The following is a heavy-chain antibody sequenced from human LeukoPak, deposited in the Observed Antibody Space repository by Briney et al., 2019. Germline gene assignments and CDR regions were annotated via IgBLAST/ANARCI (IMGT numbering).Heavy chain of an antibody. CDR1: DGSISDSLYY. D-gene: IGHD1-7*01. Sequence: SETLSLTCTVSDGSISDSLYYWGWIRQPPGKGLEWIGTLSHGGGAYYNPSLKSRVTISGDTSRTPISLNLNSVTAADTAVYSCANFRTGTILVTWGQGTLVTVSS. J-gene: IGHJ5*02. CDR2: LSHGGGA. CDR3: ANFRTGTILVT. V-gene: IGHV4-39*07.